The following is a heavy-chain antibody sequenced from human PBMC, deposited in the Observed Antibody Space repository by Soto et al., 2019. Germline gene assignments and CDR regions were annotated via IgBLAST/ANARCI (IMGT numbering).Heavy chain of an antibody. V-gene: IGHV3-48*02. CDR2: ISSSSSTI. CDR3: ARDSPYSSSWYDLNWFDP. D-gene: IGHD6-13*01. Sequence: GGSLRISFAACGFTFSGYGMHWVRQAPGKGLEWVSYISSSSSTIYYADSVKGRFTISRDNAKNSLYLQMNSLRDEDTAVYYCARDSPYSSSWYDLNWFDPWGQGTLVTVSS. J-gene: IGHJ5*02. CDR1: GFTFSGYG.